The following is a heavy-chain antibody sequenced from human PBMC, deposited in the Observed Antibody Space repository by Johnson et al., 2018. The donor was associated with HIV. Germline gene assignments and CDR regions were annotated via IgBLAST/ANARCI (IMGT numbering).Heavy chain of an antibody. CDR1: AFTFSSYA. D-gene: IGHD1-26*01. CDR2: IYSGGDT. V-gene: IGHV3-NL1*01. CDR3: AKSHASFELSGEDVFHI. Sequence: HVQLVESGGGVVQPGGSLRLSCAASAFTFSSYAIHWVRQAPGKGLEWISVIYSGGDTYYADSVKGRFTISRDDSKNTLYLQMNRLTAEDTAVYYCAKSHASFELSGEDVFHIWGQGTMVTVSS. J-gene: IGHJ3*02.